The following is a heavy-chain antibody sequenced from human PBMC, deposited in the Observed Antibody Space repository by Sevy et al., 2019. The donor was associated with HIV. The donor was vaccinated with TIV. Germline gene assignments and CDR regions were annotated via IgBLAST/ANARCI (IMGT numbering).Heavy chain of an antibody. CDR3: ASCSGGDYYFDY. J-gene: IGHJ4*02. Sequence: SETLSLTCTVSGGSISSGGYYWSWIRQHPGKGLEWIGYIYYSGSTYYYPSLKSRVTISVDTSKNQFSLKLSSVTAADTAVYYCASCSGGDYYFDYWGQGTLVTVSS. D-gene: IGHD2-15*01. CDR2: IYYSGST. V-gene: IGHV4-31*03. CDR1: GGSISSGGYY.